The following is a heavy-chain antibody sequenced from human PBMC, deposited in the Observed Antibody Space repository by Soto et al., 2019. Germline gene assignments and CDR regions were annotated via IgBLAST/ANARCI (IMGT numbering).Heavy chain of an antibody. CDR1: GGSVSSGNYY. V-gene: IGHV4-39*07. CDR2: INHSGST. J-gene: IGHJ6*02. Sequence: SETLSLTCTVSGGSVSSGNYYWSWIRQPPGKGLEWIGEINHSGSTNYNPSLKSRVTISVDTSKNQFSLKLSSVTAADTAVYYCARVGFNWNDDYYGLDVWGQGTTVTVSS. CDR3: ARVGFNWNDDYYGLDV. D-gene: IGHD1-20*01.